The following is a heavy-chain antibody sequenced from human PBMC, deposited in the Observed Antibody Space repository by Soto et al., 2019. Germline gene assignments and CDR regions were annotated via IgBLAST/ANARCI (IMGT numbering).Heavy chain of an antibody. Sequence: QLQLQESGPGLVKPSETLSLTCTVSGGSISSSSYYWGWIRQPPGKGLEWIGSIYYSGSTYYNPSLKSRVTISVDTSKNKFSRKLSSVTAADTAVYYCARLVRGSYLEYWGQGTLVTVSS. CDR3: ARLVRGSYLEY. CDR1: GGSISSSSYY. J-gene: IGHJ4*02. V-gene: IGHV4-39*01. CDR2: IYYSGST. D-gene: IGHD1-26*01.